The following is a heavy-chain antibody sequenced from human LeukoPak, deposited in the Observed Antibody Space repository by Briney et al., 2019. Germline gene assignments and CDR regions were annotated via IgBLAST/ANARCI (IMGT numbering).Heavy chain of an antibody. D-gene: IGHD3-22*01. V-gene: IGHV3-23*01. Sequence: GGSLRLSCAASGFTFSSYGMNWVRQAPGKGLEWVSGISGSGGTTYYADSVKGRFAISRDNSKNSLSLQVSSLRAEDTAVYYCAKTNGYYSDWGQGTLVTVSS. CDR2: ISGSGGTT. CDR1: GFTFSSYG. CDR3: AKTNGYYSD. J-gene: IGHJ4*02.